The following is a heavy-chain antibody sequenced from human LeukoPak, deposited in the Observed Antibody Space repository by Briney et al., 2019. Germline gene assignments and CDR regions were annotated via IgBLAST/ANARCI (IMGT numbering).Heavy chain of an antibody. CDR1: GFRFADHA. CDR3: AKARGGYSSTYEH. CDR2: ISWNSGSI. Sequence: GRSLRLSCAASGFRFADHAMHWVRQAPGKGLEWVSGISWNSGSIGYADSVKGRFTISRDNAKNSLYLQMNSLRTEDTALYYCAKARGGYSSTYEHWGQGTQVTVSS. D-gene: IGHD6-13*01. V-gene: IGHV3-9*01. J-gene: IGHJ4*02.